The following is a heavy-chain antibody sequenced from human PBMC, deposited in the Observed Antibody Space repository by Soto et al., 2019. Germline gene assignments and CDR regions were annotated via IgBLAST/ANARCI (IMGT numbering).Heavy chain of an antibody. CDR3: ARGLKGVVIDNWFDH. V-gene: IGHV1-8*01. J-gene: IGHJ5*02. Sequence: GXSVKVSCEASVYTFTSYDINWVRQATGQGLEWMGWMNPNSGNTGYAQKFQGRVTMTRNTSISTAYMELSSLRSEYTAVYYCARGLKGVVIDNWFDHSGQGTLVTVSS. CDR2: MNPNSGNT. D-gene: IGHD3-3*01. CDR1: VYTFTSYD.